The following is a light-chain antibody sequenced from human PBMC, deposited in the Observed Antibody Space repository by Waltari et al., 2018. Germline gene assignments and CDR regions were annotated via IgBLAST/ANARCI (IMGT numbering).Light chain of an antibody. CDR3: LQYNSYPWT. Sequence: DIQVTQSPSTLSASVGDRVTITCRASQSIVVWLAWYQQKPGKAPRLLIYKASYLESGVPSRFSGSASVTAFTLTISSLQADDFATYYCLQYNSYPWTFGQGTTVEIK. CDR1: QSIVVW. J-gene: IGKJ1*01. V-gene: IGKV1-5*03. CDR2: KAS.